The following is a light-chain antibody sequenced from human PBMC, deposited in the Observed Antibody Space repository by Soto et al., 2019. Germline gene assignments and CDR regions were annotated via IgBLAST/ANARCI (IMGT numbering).Light chain of an antibody. CDR3: CSYAGSYTHYV. CDR2: DVS. V-gene: IGLV2-11*01. CDR1: SSDVGGYNY. Sequence: QSALTQPRSVSGSPGQSITISCTGTSSDVGGYNYVSWYRQHPGKAPKLMIYDVSKRPSGVPDRFSGSKSGNTASLTISGLQAEDEAADYCCSYAGSYTHYVFGTGTKLTVL. J-gene: IGLJ1*01.